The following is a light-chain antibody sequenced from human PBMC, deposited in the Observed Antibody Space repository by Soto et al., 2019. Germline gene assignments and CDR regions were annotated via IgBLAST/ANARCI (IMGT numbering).Light chain of an antibody. CDR3: KQYDDWPLT. Sequence: EIVMTQSPATLSVSPGGRATLSCKASQSVTSNLAWYQHKPGQAPRLLIYRANARAAGIQVRFGGSGSGTEFTLTIRSLQSEDFAIYYCKQYDDWPLTFGQGTKVDIK. CDR1: QSVTSN. CDR2: RAN. V-gene: IGKV3-15*01. J-gene: IGKJ1*01.